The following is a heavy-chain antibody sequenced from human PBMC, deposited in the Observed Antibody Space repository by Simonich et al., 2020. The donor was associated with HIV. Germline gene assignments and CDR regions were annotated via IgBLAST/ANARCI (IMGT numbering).Heavy chain of an antibody. D-gene: IGHD3-10*01. Sequence: QVPLVQSGAEVKKTGASVKVSCQASGDTFTASYIHLVRQAPGQGLEGMGQIIPYSGCTNSAKKFEGRDTITPDTATSTAYMDLGSVDTSDKAGDDCARAGDGEYRMVRGVTYWYFDLWGRGTPVTVSS. CDR2: IIPYSGCT. CDR1: GDTFTASY. V-gene: IGHV1-2*06. CDR3: ARAGDGEYRMVRGVTYWYFDL. J-gene: IGHJ2*01.